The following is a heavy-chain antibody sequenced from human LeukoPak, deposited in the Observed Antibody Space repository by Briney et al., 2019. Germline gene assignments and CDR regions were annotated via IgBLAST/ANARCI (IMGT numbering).Heavy chain of an antibody. V-gene: IGHV3-21*01. CDR3: AREFNTIGNFDY. J-gene: IGHJ4*02. CDR1: GFTFSRFS. D-gene: IGHD1-14*01. Sequence: GGSLRLSCATSGFTFSRFSFRWVRQAPGKGLEWVASIYVTGNYIYYADSVKGRVTISRDNAKNSVFLQMNSLRVEDTAVYYCAREFNTIGNFDYWRQGALVTVSS. CDR2: IYVTGNYI.